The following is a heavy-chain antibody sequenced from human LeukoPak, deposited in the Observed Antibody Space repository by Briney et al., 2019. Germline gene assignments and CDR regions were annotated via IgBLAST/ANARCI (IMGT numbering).Heavy chain of an antibody. D-gene: IGHD2-15*01. J-gene: IGHJ6*02. V-gene: IGHV1-18*01. CDR2: ISAYNGNT. CDR3: ARGLRAQDIVVVVAATRGPDYYYGMDV. CDR1: GGTFSSYA. Sequence: ASVKVSCKASGGTFSSYAISWVRQAPGQGLEWMGWISAYNGNTNYAQKLQGRVTMTTDTSTSTAYMELRSLRSDDTAVYYCARGLRAQDIVVVVAATRGPDYYYGMDVWGQGTTVTVSS.